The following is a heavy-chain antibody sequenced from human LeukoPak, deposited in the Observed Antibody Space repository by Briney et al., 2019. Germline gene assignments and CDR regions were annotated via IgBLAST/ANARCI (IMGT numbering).Heavy chain of an antibody. CDR1: GGSMRSDY. J-gene: IGHJ5*02. CDR3: GRHGSGASWDWFDP. D-gene: IGHD3-10*01. V-gene: IGHV4-59*08. CDR2: IFYTGST. Sequence: PSETLSLTCTVSGGSMRSDYWSWIRQSPGKRLEWIGYIFYTGSTNYNPSLKSRVTISVDTPKNQFSLKLSSVTAADTAVYYCGRHGSGASWDWFDPWGQGTLVTVSS.